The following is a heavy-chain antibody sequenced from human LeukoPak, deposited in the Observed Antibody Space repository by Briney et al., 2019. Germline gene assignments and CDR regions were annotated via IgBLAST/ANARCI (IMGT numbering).Heavy chain of an antibody. CDR2: IRSSGDAT. CDR3: AKDLRAMGRYFFDD. J-gene: IGHJ4*01. CDR1: GFTFNGYA. Sequence: TGGSLRLSCVGSGFTFNGYAMSWVRHRPGKGPECVSMIRSSGDATDYAESVNNRFSISRDNAKKPLYLQINDARGDDTAIYYCAKDLRAMGRYFFDDWGQGSLVIVSS. D-gene: IGHD3-16*01. V-gene: IGHV3-23*01.